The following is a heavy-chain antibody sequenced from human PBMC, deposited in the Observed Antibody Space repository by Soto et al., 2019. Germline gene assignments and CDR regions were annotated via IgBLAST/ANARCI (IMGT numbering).Heavy chain of an antibody. CDR2: IIPILGIA. CDR3: ARVLKEDGTGNAFDI. V-gene: IGHV1-69*02. Sequence: QVQLVQSGAEVKKPGSSVKVSCKASGGTFSSYTISWVRQAPGQGLEWMGRIIPILGIANYAQKFQGRVTITADKSTSTAYMELSSLRSEDTAVYYCARVLKEDGTGNAFDIWGQGTMVTVSS. J-gene: IGHJ3*02. D-gene: IGHD1-1*01. CDR1: GGTFSSYT.